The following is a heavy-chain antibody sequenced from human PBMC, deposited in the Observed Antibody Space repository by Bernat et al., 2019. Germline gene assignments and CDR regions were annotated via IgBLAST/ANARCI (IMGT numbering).Heavy chain of an antibody. Sequence: EVQLMESGGGLVQPGGSLRLSCAASGFTFSNHAMNWVRQAPGKGLEWVSGISGNGIDTYYADSVKGRFTSSRDNSKNTVYLQLNSLRAEDTAVYYCAKSATGTTFGSHYWGQGTLVTVSS. CDR3: AKSATGTTFGSHY. D-gene: IGHD1-7*01. CDR2: ISGNGIDT. V-gene: IGHV3-23*01. J-gene: IGHJ4*02. CDR1: GFTFSNHA.